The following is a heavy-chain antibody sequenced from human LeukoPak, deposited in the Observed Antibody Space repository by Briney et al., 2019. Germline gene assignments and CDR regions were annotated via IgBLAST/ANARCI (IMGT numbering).Heavy chain of an antibody. CDR1: GGSISSYY. V-gene: IGHV4-59*01. Sequence: PSETLSLTCTVAGGSISSYYWSWIRQPPGKGLEWIGSIYYSGSTNYNPSPKSRVTISVDTSKNHFSLKLSSVTAADTAIYYCARAYYDSSGYYRHFDYWGQGTLVTVSS. J-gene: IGHJ4*02. CDR2: IYYSGST. D-gene: IGHD3-22*01. CDR3: ARAYYDSSGYYRHFDY.